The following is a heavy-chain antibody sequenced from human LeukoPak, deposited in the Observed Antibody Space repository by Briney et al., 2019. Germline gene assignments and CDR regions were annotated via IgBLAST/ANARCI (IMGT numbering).Heavy chain of an antibody. D-gene: IGHD3-22*01. Sequence: GESLKISCKGSGYSFTTYWIAWVRQMPVNGLEWMGIIYPGDSDTRYSPSFQGQVTISADKSISTAYLQWSSLKASDTAMYYCARQRRGGYYDSSGYYYFDYWGQGTLVTVSS. V-gene: IGHV5-51*01. J-gene: IGHJ4*02. CDR3: ARQRRGGYYDSSGYYYFDY. CDR1: GYSFTTYW. CDR2: IYPGDSDT.